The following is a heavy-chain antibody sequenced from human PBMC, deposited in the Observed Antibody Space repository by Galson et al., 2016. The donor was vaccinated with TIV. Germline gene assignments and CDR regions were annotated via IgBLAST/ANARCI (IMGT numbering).Heavy chain of an antibody. CDR1: EFMFSDYY. Sequence: SLRLSCAASEFMFSDYYMNWIRQAPGKGLEWVSYISSNGNTIYYADSVKGRFTISRDNAKNSLYLQMNSLRAEDTAVYYCVRDGYYDSRRFPYSLGYFDLWGHGTLVTVSS. CDR3: VRDGYYDSRRFPYSLGYFDL. J-gene: IGHJ2*01. V-gene: IGHV3-11*04. D-gene: IGHD3-22*01. CDR2: ISSNGNTI.